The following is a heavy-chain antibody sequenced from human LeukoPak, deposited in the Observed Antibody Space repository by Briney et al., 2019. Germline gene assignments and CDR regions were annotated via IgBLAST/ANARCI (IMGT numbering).Heavy chain of an antibody. D-gene: IGHD3-22*01. CDR1: GFTFSSYA. CDR2: ISGSGGST. J-gene: IGHJ6*02. CDR3: AKTYYHDSSGYYGYYYYGMDV. V-gene: IGHV3-23*01. Sequence: GGSLRLSCAASGFTFSSYAMSWVRQAPGKGLEWVSAISGSGGSTYYADSVKGRFTISRDNSKNTLYLQMNSLRAEDTAVYYCAKTYYHDSSGYYGYYYYGMDVWGQGTTVTVSS.